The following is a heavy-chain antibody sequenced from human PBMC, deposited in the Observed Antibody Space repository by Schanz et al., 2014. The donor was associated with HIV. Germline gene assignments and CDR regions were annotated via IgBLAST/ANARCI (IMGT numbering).Heavy chain of an antibody. J-gene: IGHJ6*02. V-gene: IGHV3-30*18. CDR1: GFNFNNYA. CDR2: ISYDGSNK. CDR3: AKDRNYYDNRYLGKGNYYYYYGMDV. Sequence: VQLLESGGGLEQPGGSLRLSCAASGFNFNNYAMTWVRQAPGKGLEWVAVISYDGSNKHYADSVKGRFTISRDNSKNTLYLQMKSLRPEDTAVYYCAKDRNYYDNRYLGKGNYYYYYGMDVWGQGTTVTVSS. D-gene: IGHD3-22*01.